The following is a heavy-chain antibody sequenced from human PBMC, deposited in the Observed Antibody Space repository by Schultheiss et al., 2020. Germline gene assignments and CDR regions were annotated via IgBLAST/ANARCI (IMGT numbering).Heavy chain of an antibody. CDR3: ARGKANYDFWSGYREVYYYYGRDV. CDR2: IYTSGST. Sequence: SETLSLTCTVSGGSISSYYWSWIRQPAGKGLEWIGRIYTSGSTNYNPSLKSRVTMSVDTSKNQFSLKVSSVTAADTAVYYCARGKANYDFWSGYREVYYYYGRDVWGPGPTVTVAS. CDR1: GGSISSYY. D-gene: IGHD3-3*01. J-gene: IGHJ6*02. V-gene: IGHV4-4*07.